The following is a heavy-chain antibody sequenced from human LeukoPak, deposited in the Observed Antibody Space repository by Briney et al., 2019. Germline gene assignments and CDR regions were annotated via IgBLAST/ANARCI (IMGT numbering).Heavy chain of an antibody. CDR1: GFTFSSYG. J-gene: IGHJ4*02. Sequence: GGSLRLSCAASGFTFSSYGMHWVRQAPGKGLGWVAVISYDGSNKYYADSVKGRFTISRDNSKNTLYLQMNSLRAEDMAVYYCANQGSSSWYVLFDYWGQGTLVTVSS. V-gene: IGHV3-30*18. CDR2: ISYDGSNK. CDR3: ANQGSSSWYVLFDY. D-gene: IGHD6-13*01.